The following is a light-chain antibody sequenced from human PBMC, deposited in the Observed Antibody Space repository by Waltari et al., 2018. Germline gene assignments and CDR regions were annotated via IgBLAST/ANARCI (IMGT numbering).Light chain of an antibody. Sequence: QSALTQPPSVSGSPGQSVTISCTGTSGDVGSYNRVSWYQQPPGTAPKLIIYEVTKRPSGAPDRFSGSKSGNTAPLTIPGLQAEDEADYSCTLYTTTSTWVFGGGTRLTVL. J-gene: IGLJ3*02. CDR1: SGDVGSYNR. CDR3: TLYTTTSTWV. V-gene: IGLV2-18*01. CDR2: EVT.